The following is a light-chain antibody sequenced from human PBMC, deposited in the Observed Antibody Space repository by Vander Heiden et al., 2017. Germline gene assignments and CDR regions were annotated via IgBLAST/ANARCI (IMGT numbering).Light chain of an antibody. J-gene: IGKJ2*01. CDR2: KAS. CDR3: QQYNPYSPYT. V-gene: IGKV1-5*03. Sequence: DIQMTQSPSTLSASVGDRVTITCRASQSISNWLAWYQQKPGKAPKLLSDKASTLERGVPSRFSGSGSGTEFTLTISSLQPDDFATYYCQQYNPYSPYTFGQGTKLEIK. CDR1: QSISNW.